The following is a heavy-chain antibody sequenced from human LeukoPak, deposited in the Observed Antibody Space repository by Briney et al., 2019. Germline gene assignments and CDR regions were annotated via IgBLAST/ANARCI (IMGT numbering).Heavy chain of an antibody. Sequence: GGSLRLSCAASGFTFSSYSMNWVRQAPGKGLEWILYTTSSSSSILSADSVKGRFTISRDNAKNSLYLQMNSLRDEDTAIYYCVRDRDWAFDIWGQGTMVTVSP. D-gene: IGHD2-21*01. CDR2: TTSSSSSI. CDR1: GFTFSSYS. V-gene: IGHV3-48*02. J-gene: IGHJ3*02. CDR3: VRDRDWAFDI.